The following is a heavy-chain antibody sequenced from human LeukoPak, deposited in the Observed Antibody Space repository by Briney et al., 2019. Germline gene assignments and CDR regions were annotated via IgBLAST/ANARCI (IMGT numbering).Heavy chain of an antibody. J-gene: IGHJ4*02. D-gene: IGHD6-6*01. Sequence: GGSLRLPCTASGFTFSSYSLNWVRQAPGKGLEWVSSVVKGRFTISRDNDKNSLYLQMNSLRVEDTAVYYCARWPYSSSYYFDYWGQGTLVTVSS. V-gene: IGHV3-21*01. CDR1: GFTFSSYS. CDR2: V. CDR3: ARWPYSSSYYFDY.